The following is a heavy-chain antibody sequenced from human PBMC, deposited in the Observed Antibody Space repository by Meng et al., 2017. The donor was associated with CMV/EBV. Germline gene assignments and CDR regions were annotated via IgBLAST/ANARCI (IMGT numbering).Heavy chain of an antibody. J-gene: IGHJ2*01. Sequence: GSLRLSCAVYGGSFSGYYWSWIRRPPGKGLEWIGEINHSGSTNYNPSLKSRVTISVDTSKNQFSLKLSSVTAADTAVYYCARLDVWYFDLWGRGTLVTVSS. CDR2: INHSGST. V-gene: IGHV4-34*01. CDR1: GGSFSGYY. CDR3: ARLDVWYFDL. D-gene: IGHD1-1*01.